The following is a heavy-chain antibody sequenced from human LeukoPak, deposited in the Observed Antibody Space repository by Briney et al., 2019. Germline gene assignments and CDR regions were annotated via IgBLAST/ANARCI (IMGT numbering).Heavy chain of an antibody. D-gene: IGHD2-15*01. V-gene: IGHV3-74*01. J-gene: IGHJ5*02. CDR1: GFTFSRYW. CDR2: LNSDGSST. CDR3: ARGRQVVVVAAHNWFDP. Sequence: GGSLRLSCAASGFTFSRYWMHWVREAPGRGLVWVSRLNSDGSSTSYADSVKGRFTISRDNAKNTLYLQMNSLRAEDTAVYYCARGRQVVVVAAHNWFDPWGQGTLVTVSS.